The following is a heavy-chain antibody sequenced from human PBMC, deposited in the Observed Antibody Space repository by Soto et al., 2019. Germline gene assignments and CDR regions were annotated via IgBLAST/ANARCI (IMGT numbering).Heavy chain of an antibody. V-gene: IGHV3-30*18. CDR1: GFTFSSYG. CDR2: ISYDGSNK. D-gene: IGHD3-10*01. Sequence: QVQLVESGGGVVQPGRSLRLSCAASGFTFSSYGMHWVRQAPGKGLEWVAVISYDGSNKYYADSVKGRFTISRDNSKNTLYLQMNSLRAEDTAVYYCENTLVSRGSRPYYYYGMDVWGQGTTVTVSS. J-gene: IGHJ6*02. CDR3: ENTLVSRGSRPYYYYGMDV.